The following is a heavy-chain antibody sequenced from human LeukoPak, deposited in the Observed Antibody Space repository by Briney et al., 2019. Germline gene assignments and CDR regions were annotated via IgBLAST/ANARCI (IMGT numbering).Heavy chain of an antibody. J-gene: IGHJ4*02. CDR3: ARRPMVRGVTPLYFDF. CDR1: GSPFASYW. D-gene: IGHD3-10*01. V-gene: IGHV5-51*01. CDR2: FFPGDSDT. Sequence: GGSLQISGQGSGSPFASYWIGGSGQLPGKGLGGMGIFFPGDSDTTNSPSFQGQATISADKFISNDYLQWSSLKASDTAMYYCARRPMVRGVTPLYFDFWGQGTLVTVSS.